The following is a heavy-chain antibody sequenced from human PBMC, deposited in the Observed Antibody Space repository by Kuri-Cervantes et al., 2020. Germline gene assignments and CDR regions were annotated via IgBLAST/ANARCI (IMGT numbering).Heavy chain of an antibody. V-gene: IGHV3-9*01. J-gene: IGHJ3*02. Sequence: GGSLRLSCAAYGFTFDDYAMHWVRQAPGKGLEWVSGISWNSGSIGYADSVKGRFTISRDNAKNSLYLQMNSLRAEDTAVYYCARDGSYDYVWGSYRYTPSEAFDIWGQGTMVTVSS. D-gene: IGHD3-16*02. CDR3: ARDGSYDYVWGSYRYTPSEAFDI. CDR2: ISWNSGSI. CDR1: GFTFDDYA.